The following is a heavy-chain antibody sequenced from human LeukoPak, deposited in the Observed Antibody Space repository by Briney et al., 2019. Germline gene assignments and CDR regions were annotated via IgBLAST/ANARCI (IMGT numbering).Heavy chain of an antibody. V-gene: IGHV1-58*01. CDR2: IVVGSGNT. Sequence: GTSVKISCKASGFTFTSSAVQWVRQARGQRLEWIGWIVVGSGNTNYAQKFQERVTITRDMSTSTAYMELSSLRSEDTAVYYCARGVIWFGDPGDVWGQGTTVTVSS. J-gene: IGHJ6*02. CDR1: GFTFTSSA. CDR3: ARGVIWFGDPGDV. D-gene: IGHD3-10*01.